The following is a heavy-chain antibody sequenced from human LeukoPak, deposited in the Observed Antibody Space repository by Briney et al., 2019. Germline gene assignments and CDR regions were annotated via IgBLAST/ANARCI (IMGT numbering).Heavy chain of an antibody. CDR3: ARATARSSIVPAAIWYYYYYMDV. D-gene: IGHD2-2*01. CDR2: ISAYNGNT. Sequence: ASVKVSCKASGYTFTSYGINWVRQAPGQGLEWMGWISAYNGNTDYAQKLQGRVTMTTDTSTSTAYMELSRLRSEDTAVYYCARATARSSIVPAAIWYYYYYMDVWGKGTTVTVSS. V-gene: IGHV1-18*01. J-gene: IGHJ6*03. CDR1: GYTFTSYG.